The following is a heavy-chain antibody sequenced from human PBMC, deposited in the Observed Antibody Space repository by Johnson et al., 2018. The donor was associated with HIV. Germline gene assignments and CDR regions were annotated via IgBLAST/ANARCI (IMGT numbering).Heavy chain of an antibody. J-gene: IGHJ3*02. Sequence: VQLVESGGGLVQPGGSLRLSCAASGFTFSSYWMNWVRQAPGKGLEWVANIKQDGSEKHYMDSVKGRFTVSRDNAKNSLDLQMSSLGPEDTAVYYCSRHSPRGYIGYDAFDIWGQGTVVTVSS. CDR2: IKQDGSEK. V-gene: IGHV3-7*03. CDR3: SRHSPRGYIGYDAFDI. CDR1: GFTFSSYW. D-gene: IGHD5-12*01.